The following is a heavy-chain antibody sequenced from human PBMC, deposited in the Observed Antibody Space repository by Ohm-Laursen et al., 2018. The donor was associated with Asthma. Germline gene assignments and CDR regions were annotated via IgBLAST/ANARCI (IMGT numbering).Heavy chain of an antibody. Sequence: SLRLSCSASGFTFSSYAMSWVRQAPGKGLEWVSGISGSGGVTYYADSVKGRFTISRDNSKNTLYLQMNSLRAEDTAVYYCAKESPYYYDSSGYFDWGQGTMVTVSS. J-gene: IGHJ3*01. D-gene: IGHD3-22*01. V-gene: IGHV3-23*01. CDR2: ISGSGGVT. CDR3: AKESPYYYDSSGYFD. CDR1: GFTFSSYA.